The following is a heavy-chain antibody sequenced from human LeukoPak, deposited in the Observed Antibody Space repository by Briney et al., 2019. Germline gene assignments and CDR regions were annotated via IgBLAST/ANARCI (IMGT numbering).Heavy chain of an antibody. CDR3: ARVATSYYYYYYMDV. CDR1: GGTFSSYA. V-gene: IGHV1-69*06. J-gene: IGHJ6*03. CDR2: IIPIFGTA. Sequence: AASVKVSCKASGGTFSSYAISWVRQAPGQGLEWMGGIIPIFGTANYAQKFQGRVTITADKSTSTAYMELSSLRSEDTAVYYCARVATSYYYYYYMDVWGKGTTVTVSS.